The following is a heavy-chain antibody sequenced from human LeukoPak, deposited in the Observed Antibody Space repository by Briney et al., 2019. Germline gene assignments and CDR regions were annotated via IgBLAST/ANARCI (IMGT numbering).Heavy chain of an antibody. V-gene: IGHV4-61*02. CDR1: GGSISSGSYY. J-gene: IGHJ6*02. CDR3: ARDDHQSYYYYGMDV. Sequence: PSETLSLTCTVSGGSISSGSYYWSWIRQPAGKGLEWIGRIYTSGSTNYNPSLTGRVTISVDTSKNQFSLKLSSVTAADTAVYYCARDDHQSYYYYGMDVWGQGTTVTVSS. D-gene: IGHD1-14*01. CDR2: IYTSGST.